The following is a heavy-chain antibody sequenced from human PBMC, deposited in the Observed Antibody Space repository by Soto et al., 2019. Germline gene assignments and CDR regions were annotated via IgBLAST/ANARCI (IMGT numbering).Heavy chain of an antibody. CDR2: IIPILGIA. J-gene: IGHJ5*02. Sequence: GASVKVSCKASGGTFSSYTISWVRQAPGQGLEWMGRIIPILGIANYAQKFQGRVTITADKSTSTAYMELSSLRSEDTAVYYCARDLDSNYVWFDPWGQGTLVTVSS. V-gene: IGHV1-69*04. CDR3: ARDLDSNYVWFDP. CDR1: GGTFSSYT. D-gene: IGHD4-4*01.